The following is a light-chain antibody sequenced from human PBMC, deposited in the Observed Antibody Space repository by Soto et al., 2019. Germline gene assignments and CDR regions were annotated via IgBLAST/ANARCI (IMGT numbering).Light chain of an antibody. Sequence: EIVLTQSPGTLSSSPGERATLSCRASHSISSSYLAWYQQKPGQAPRLLIYGASIRATGIPDRFSGSGAGTLFTLTISRLEPEDFAVYYCQQYGDSAYTFGQGTKLEIK. V-gene: IGKV3-20*01. J-gene: IGKJ2*01. CDR3: QQYGDSAYT. CDR2: GAS. CDR1: HSISSSY.